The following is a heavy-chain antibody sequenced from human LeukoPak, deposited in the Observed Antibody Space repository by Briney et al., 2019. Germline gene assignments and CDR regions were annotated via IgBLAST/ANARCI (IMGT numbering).Heavy chain of an antibody. J-gene: IGHJ2*01. CDR2: IYYSGST. CDR1: GGSISSSSYY. D-gene: IGHD2-21*02. Sequence: PSETLSLTCTVSGGSISSSSYYWGWIRQPPGKGLEWIGSIYYSGSTYYNPSLKSRVTISVDTSKNQFSLKLSSVTAADTAVYYCARHFSPKHIVVVTAIGWHFDLWGRGTLVTVSS. V-gene: IGHV4-39*01. CDR3: ARHFSPKHIVVVTAIGWHFDL.